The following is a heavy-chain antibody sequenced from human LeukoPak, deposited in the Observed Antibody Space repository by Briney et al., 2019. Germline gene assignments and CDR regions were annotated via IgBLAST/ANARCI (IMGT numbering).Heavy chain of an antibody. CDR3: ARSPPGYSSGWIDY. V-gene: IGHV1-69*13. J-gene: IGHJ4*02. Sequence: ASVKVSCKASGGTFSSYAISWVRQAPGQGLEWMGGIIPIFGTANYAQKFQGRVTITADESTSTAYMELSSLRSEDTAVYYCARSPPGYSSGWIDYWGQGTLVTVSS. D-gene: IGHD6-19*01. CDR2: IIPIFGTA. CDR1: GGTFSSYA.